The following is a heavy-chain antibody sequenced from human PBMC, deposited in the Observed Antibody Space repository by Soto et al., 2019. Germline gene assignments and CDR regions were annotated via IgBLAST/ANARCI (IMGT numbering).Heavy chain of an antibody. CDR2: VYNTGGT. V-gene: IGHV4-59*08. J-gene: IGHJ6*02. Sequence: QVQLQQSGPGLMKPSETLSLTCTVSSGPSSSHNWGWIRQSPGRGLEWIGYVYNTGGTSYNPSLKSRVTISADTSANHISLTLSSVTAADTAIYYCVRQGIGNLHGLVDVWGQGTTVSVSS. D-gene: IGHD1-1*01. CDR1: SGPSSSHN. CDR3: VRQGIGNLHGLVDV.